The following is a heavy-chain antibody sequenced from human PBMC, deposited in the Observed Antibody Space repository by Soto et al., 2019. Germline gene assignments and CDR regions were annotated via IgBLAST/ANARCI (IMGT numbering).Heavy chain of an antibody. Sequence: SETLSLTCTVSGGSISSSTYYWGWIRQSPGKGLEWIGSIYYSGSTYYNPSLKSRVTISVDTSKNQFSLKLSSVTAADTAVYYCARGGLGYCSGGSCYSAELSRYYYGMDVWGQGTTVT. CDR1: GGSISSSTYY. CDR2: IYYSGST. J-gene: IGHJ6*02. CDR3: ARGGLGYCSGGSCYSAELSRYYYGMDV. D-gene: IGHD2-15*01. V-gene: IGHV4-39*07.